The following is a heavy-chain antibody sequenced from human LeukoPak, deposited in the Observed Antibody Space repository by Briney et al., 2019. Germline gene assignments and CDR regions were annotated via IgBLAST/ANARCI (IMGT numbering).Heavy chain of an antibody. CDR1: GYTFTSYD. V-gene: IGHV1-8*03. CDR2: MNPNSGNT. J-gene: IGHJ6*03. Sequence: ASVKVSCKASGYTFTSYDINWVRQATGQGLEWMGWMNPNSGNTGYVQKFQGRVTITRNTSISTAYMELSSLRSEDTAVYYCARGSPDGYSSGWYVYYYYYMDVWGKGTTVTVSS. CDR3: ARGSPDGYSSGWYVYYYYYMDV. D-gene: IGHD6-19*01.